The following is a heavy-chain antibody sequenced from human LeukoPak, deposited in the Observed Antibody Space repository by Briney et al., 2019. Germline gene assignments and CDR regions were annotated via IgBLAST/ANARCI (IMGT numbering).Heavy chain of an antibody. CDR3: ARDAEGPLDV. Sequence: GGSLRLSCAASGFTVSSNYMSWVRQAPGKGLEFVSAISTDSVSTYYANSVKGRFTISRDNSKNTLYLQMGSLRTEDMAVYYCARDAEGPLDVWGKGTTVTISS. V-gene: IGHV3-64*01. CDR1: GFTVSSNY. D-gene: IGHD1-14*01. CDR2: ISTDSVST. J-gene: IGHJ6*04.